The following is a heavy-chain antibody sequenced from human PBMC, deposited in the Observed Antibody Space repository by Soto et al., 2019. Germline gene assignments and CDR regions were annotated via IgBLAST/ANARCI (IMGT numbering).Heavy chain of an antibody. Sequence: PGGSLRLSCAASGFTFSSYAMSWVRQSPGKGLEWVSAISGSGGSTYYADSVKGRFTISRDNSKNTLYLQMSSLRAEDTAVYYCAKDQRTLTTPFDYWGQGTLVTVSS. D-gene: IGHD2-15*01. V-gene: IGHV3-23*01. J-gene: IGHJ4*02. CDR1: GFTFSSYA. CDR2: ISGSGGST. CDR3: AKDQRTLTTPFDY.